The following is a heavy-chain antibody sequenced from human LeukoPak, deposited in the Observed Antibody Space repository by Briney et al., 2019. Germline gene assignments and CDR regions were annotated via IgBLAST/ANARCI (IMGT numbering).Heavy chain of an antibody. D-gene: IGHD4-11*01. CDR2: ISSSSSYI. CDR3: ARDPPAVTTGAYYYGMDV. CDR1: GFTFSSYS. J-gene: IGHJ6*02. V-gene: IGHV3-21*01. Sequence: GGSLRLSCAASGFTFSSYSMNWVRQAPGKGLEWVSSISSSSSYIYYADSVKGRLTISRDNAKNSLYLQMNSLRAEDTAVYYCARDPPAVTTGAYYYGMDVWGQGTTVTVSS.